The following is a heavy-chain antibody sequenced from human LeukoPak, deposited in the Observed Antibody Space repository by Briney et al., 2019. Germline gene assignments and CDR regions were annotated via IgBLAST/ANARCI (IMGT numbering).Heavy chain of an antibody. CDR2: IYSGGST. D-gene: IGHD6-13*01. CDR3: AKDSRWGSRVYYYYGMDV. J-gene: IGHJ6*02. V-gene: IGHV3-53*05. Sequence: GGSLRLSCAASGFTVSSNYMSWVRQAPGKGLEWVSVIYSGGSTYYADSVKGRFTISRDNSKNTLYLQMNSLRAEDTAVYYCAKDSRWGSRVYYYYGMDVWGQGTTVTVSS. CDR1: GFTVSSNY.